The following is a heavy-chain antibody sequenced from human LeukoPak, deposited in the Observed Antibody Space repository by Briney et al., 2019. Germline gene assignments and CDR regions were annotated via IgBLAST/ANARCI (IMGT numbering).Heavy chain of an antibody. Sequence: GGSLRLSCAASGFTFSSYAMTWVRQAPGKGLEWVSGISGSGGSTYYADSVKGRFTISRDTSKNTLYLQMNSLRAEDTAVYYCVKGYSSGWWGYYFDYWGQGTLVTVSS. J-gene: IGHJ4*02. CDR2: ISGSGGST. V-gene: IGHV3-23*01. CDR1: GFTFSSYA. CDR3: VKGYSSGWWGYYFDY. D-gene: IGHD6-19*01.